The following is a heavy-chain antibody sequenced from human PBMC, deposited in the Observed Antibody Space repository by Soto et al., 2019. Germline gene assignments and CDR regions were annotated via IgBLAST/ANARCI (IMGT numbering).Heavy chain of an antibody. Sequence: ASVKVSCKVSGYTFTSYAMHWVRQAPGQRLEWMGWINAGNGNTKYSQKFQGRVTITSDTSASTAYMELSSLRSEDTAVYYCARDESITIFGVVIGDYYYYGMDVWGQGTTVTVSS. CDR2: INAGNGNT. CDR1: GYTFTSYA. V-gene: IGHV1-3*01. CDR3: ARDESITIFGVVIGDYYYYGMDV. J-gene: IGHJ6*02. D-gene: IGHD3-3*01.